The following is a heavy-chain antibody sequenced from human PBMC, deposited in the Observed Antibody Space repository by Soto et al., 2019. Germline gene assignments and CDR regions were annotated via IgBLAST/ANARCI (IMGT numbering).Heavy chain of an antibody. Sequence: PGGSLRLSCAASGFTFSSYAMSWVRQAPGKGLEWVSAISGSGGSTYYADSVKGRFTISRDNSKNTLYLQMNSLRAEDTAVYYCAKVAQQLSPFGSLSPYGMDVWGQGTTVTVPS. CDR2: ISGSGGST. J-gene: IGHJ6*02. V-gene: IGHV3-23*01. CDR3: AKVAQQLSPFGSLSPYGMDV. D-gene: IGHD6-13*01. CDR1: GFTFSSYA.